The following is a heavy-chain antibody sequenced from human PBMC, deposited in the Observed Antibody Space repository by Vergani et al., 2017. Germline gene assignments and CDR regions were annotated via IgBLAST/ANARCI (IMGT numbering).Heavy chain of an antibody. CDR2: ISNDGRHT. Sequence: VQLVESGGGLVQPGGSLRLSCATYGFIFQNYTMHWVRQAPGKGLEWVALISNDGRHTYYADSVRGRFSISRDNSKNTLYLQMNSLRAEDTAVYYCAKGHYYDSSGSEDVWGQGTTVTVSS. CDR1: GFIFQNYT. CDR3: AKGHYYDSSGSEDV. D-gene: IGHD3-22*01. V-gene: IGHV3-30*04. J-gene: IGHJ6*02.